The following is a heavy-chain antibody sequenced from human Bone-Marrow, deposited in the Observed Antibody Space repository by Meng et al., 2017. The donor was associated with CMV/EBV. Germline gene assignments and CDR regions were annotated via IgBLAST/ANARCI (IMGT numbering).Heavy chain of an antibody. J-gene: IGHJ6*02. D-gene: IGHD3-3*01. CDR2: INPNSGGT. Sequence: ASVKVSCKASGYTFTGYYMHWVRQAPGQGLEWMGWINPNSGGTKYAQKFQGRVTMTRDTSISTAYMELSRLRSDDTAVYYCARAHPYDFWSGSVWGQGTTDTVSS. V-gene: IGHV1-2*02. CDR1: GYTFTGYY. CDR3: ARAHPYDFWSGSV.